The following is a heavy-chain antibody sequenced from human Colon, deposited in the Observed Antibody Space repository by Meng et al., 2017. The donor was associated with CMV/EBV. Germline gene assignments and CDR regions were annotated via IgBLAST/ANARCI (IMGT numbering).Heavy chain of an antibody. CDR3: AKVYSSGWYFLDY. D-gene: IGHD6-19*01. CDR1: GFTSSSYA. V-gene: IGHV3-23*01. Sequence: GESLKISCAASGFTSSSYAMSWVRQAPGKGLEWVSAISGSGGSTYYADSVKGRFTISRDNSKNTLYLQMNSLRAEDTAVYYCAKVYSSGWYFLDYWGQGTLVTVSS. J-gene: IGHJ4*02. CDR2: ISGSGGST.